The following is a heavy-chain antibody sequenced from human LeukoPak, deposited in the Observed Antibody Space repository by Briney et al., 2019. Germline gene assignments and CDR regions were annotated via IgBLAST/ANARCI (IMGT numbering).Heavy chain of an antibody. J-gene: IGHJ4*02. Sequence: SETLSLTCTVSGGSISSRRYYWGWIRQPPGQGLEWIGSIYNSGIMYYDPSLKSRVTISVDTSKNQFSLKLSSVTAADTAVYYCARYRSGSGYYLAQFDYWGQGTLVTVSS. D-gene: IGHD3-3*01. V-gene: IGHV4-39*07. CDR3: ARYRSGSGYYLAQFDY. CDR2: IYNSGIM. CDR1: GGSISSRRYY.